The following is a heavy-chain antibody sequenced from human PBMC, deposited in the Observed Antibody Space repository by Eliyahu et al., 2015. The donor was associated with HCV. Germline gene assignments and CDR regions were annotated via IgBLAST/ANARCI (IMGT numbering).Heavy chain of an antibody. CDR3: ARREGFLGVDWYFDL. D-gene: IGHD1-26*01. CDR2: IYPGDSDT. J-gene: IGHJ2*01. CDR1: GYSXTSYW. V-gene: IGHV5-51*01. Sequence: EAQLVQSGAEVKKPGESLKISXXGXGYSXTSYWXGWVRQMPGKGLEWMGIIYPGDSDTXYSPSFQGQVTISADKSISTAYLQWNSLKASDTAMYYCARREGFLGVDWYFDLWGRGTLVTVSS.